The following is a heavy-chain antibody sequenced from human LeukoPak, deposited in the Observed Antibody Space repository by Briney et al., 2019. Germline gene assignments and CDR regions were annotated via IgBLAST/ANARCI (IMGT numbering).Heavy chain of an antibody. V-gene: IGHV5-51*01. D-gene: IGHD3-22*01. CDR2: IYPGDSDT. CDR1: GYSFTSYW. Sequence: GESLKISCKGSGYSFTSYWIGWVRQMPGKGLEWMGIIYPGDSDTRYSPSFQGQVTISADKPISTAYLQWSGLKASDTAMYYCARLYDSSGYYSGYWGQGTLVTVSS. CDR3: ARLYDSSGYYSGY. J-gene: IGHJ4*02.